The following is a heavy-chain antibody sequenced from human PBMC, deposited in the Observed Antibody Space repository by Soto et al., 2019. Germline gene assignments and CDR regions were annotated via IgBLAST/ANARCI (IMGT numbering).Heavy chain of an antibody. Sequence: GGSLRLSCVASGFTFSSFSMNWVRQAPGKGLEWVSSISSSSSYMNYADSLEGRFTISRDNAKKSVYLQMNSLRAEDTAIYYCVREYYYYYMDVWGKGTTVTVSS. CDR1: GFTFSSFS. CDR2: ISSSSSYM. V-gene: IGHV3-21*01. J-gene: IGHJ6*03. CDR3: VREYYYYYMDV.